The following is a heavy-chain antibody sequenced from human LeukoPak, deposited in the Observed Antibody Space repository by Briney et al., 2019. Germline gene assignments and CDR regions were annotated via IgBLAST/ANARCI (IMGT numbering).Heavy chain of an antibody. CDR1: GFTFSSYT. D-gene: IGHD6-13*01. J-gene: IGHJ1*01. CDR2: ISSGSATI. Sequence: PGGSLRLSCAASGFTFSSYTMNWVRQAPGKGLEWVSYISSGSATIYYADSVKGRFTISRDNAKNSLYLQMNSLRAEDTAVYYCASPQIAAAAIEYFQHWGQGTLVTVSS. CDR3: ASPQIAAAAIEYFQH. V-gene: IGHV3-48*04.